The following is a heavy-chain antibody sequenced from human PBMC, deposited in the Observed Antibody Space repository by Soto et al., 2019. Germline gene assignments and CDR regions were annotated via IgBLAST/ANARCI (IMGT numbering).Heavy chain of an antibody. CDR1: GFTFSSYW. D-gene: IGHD2-2*02. V-gene: IGHV3-7*01. CDR3: ARGGHCSSTSCYTSRYAFDI. Sequence: EVQLVESGGGLVQPGGSLRLSCAASGFTFSSYWMSWVRQAPGKGMEWVANIKQDGSEKYYVDSVKGRFTISRDNAKNSLYLQVNSLRAEDTAVYYCARGGHCSSTSCYTSRYAFDIWGQGTMVTVSS. J-gene: IGHJ3*02. CDR2: IKQDGSEK.